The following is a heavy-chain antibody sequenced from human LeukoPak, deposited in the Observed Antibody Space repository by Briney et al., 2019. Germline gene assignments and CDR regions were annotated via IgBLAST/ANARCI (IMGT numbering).Heavy chain of an antibody. CDR3: ARDLIWYPYGMDV. J-gene: IGHJ6*02. D-gene: IGHD2/OR15-2a*01. CDR1: GASISSYY. Sequence: NTSETLSLTCTVSGASISSYYWSWIRQPPGKGLEWIGNIYYNGRTNYNPSLKSRVTISVDTSNNQFSLRLSSVTAADTAVYYCARDLIWYPYGMDVWGQGTTVTVSS. CDR2: IYYNGRT. V-gene: IGHV4-59*01.